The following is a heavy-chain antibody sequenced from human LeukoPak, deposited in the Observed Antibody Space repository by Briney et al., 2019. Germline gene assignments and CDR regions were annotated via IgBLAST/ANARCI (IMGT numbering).Heavy chain of an antibody. CDR2: ISGSGGST. CDR1: GFTFSSYA. Sequence: GGSLTLSCAASGFTFSSYAMSWVRQAPGKGLEWVSAISGSGGSTYYADSVKGRFTISRDNSKNTLYLQMNSLRAEDTAVYYCAKSGGFGYYYMDVWGKGTTVTVSS. CDR3: AKSGGFGYYYMDV. V-gene: IGHV3-23*01. J-gene: IGHJ6*03. D-gene: IGHD3-16*01.